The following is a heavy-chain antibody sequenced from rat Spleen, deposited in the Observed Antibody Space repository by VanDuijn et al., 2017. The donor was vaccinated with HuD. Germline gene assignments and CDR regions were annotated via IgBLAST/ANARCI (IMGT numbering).Heavy chain of an antibody. Sequence: QVQLKESGPDLVQPSQTLSLTCTVSGFSLTSYGVSWVRQPPGKGLEWMGRIQSGGSTDYNSALKSRLSISRDTSKSQVFLKMNSLQTEDTAMYFCARSSYYSSPFDYWGQGVMVTVSS. J-gene: IGHJ2*01. CDR2: IQSGGST. CDR3: ARSSYYSSPFDY. D-gene: IGHD1-2*01. CDR1: GFSLTSYG. V-gene: IGHV2-27*01.